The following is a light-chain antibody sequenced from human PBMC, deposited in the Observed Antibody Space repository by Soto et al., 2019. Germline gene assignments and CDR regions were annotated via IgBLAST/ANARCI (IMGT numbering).Light chain of an antibody. CDR2: GAS. V-gene: IGKV3-20*01. Sequence: ESVLTQSPGTLSLSPGESGILSCRTSQTVNSPYLAWYQQKPGQAPRLLISGASTRATGIPDRFSGSGSGTEFPLTISRLESEDFAVYYCHQRETSPQTFGPGTKVDVK. CDR1: QTVNSPY. J-gene: IGKJ3*01. CDR3: HQRETSPQT.